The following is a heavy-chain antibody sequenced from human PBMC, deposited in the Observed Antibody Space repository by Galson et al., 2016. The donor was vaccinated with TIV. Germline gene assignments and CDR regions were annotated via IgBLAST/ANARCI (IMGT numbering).Heavy chain of an antibody. CDR1: GASISTSSNY. V-gene: IGHV4-39*01. J-gene: IGHJ3*02. Sequence: SETLSLTCTVSGASISTSSNYWVWVRQPPGKGLEWIATIFYSGNTYYNPSLKSRVTISLDTSKRQFSLRVRSVTAADTAVYYCARRHQWLGGSFDIRGQGTMVIVSS. D-gene: IGHD6-19*01. CDR3: ARRHQWLGGSFDI. CDR2: IFYSGNT.